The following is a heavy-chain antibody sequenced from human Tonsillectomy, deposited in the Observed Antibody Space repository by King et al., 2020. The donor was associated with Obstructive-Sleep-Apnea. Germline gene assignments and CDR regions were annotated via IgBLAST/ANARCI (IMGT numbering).Heavy chain of an antibody. V-gene: IGHV4-31*03. Sequence: PLQESGPGLVKPSQTLSLTCTVSGGSISSGGYYWSWIRQHPGKGLEWIGYIYYSGSTYYNSSLKSRVTISVDTSKNQFSLKLSSLTAADTAVYYCARDSSSSGDAGFDPWGQGTLVTVSS. CDR1: GGSISSGGYY. CDR2: IYYSGST. J-gene: IGHJ5*02. CDR3: ARDSSSSGDAGFDP. D-gene: IGHD6-25*01.